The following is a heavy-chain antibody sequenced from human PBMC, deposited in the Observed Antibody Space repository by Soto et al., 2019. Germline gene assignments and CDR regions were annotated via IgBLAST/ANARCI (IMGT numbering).Heavy chain of an antibody. V-gene: IGHV4-4*02. CDR2: IYHTGGV. Sequence: SETLSLTCAVTGASISSNKHWWSWVRQAPGKGLEWIGEIYHTGGVNYMSSLRGRITMSVDKTTNQFSLKLTSMTAADTAVYYCARHRNAHGNWFDPWGQGTLVTVSS. CDR1: GASISSNKHW. D-gene: IGHD2-2*01. J-gene: IGHJ5*02. CDR3: ARHRNAHGNWFDP.